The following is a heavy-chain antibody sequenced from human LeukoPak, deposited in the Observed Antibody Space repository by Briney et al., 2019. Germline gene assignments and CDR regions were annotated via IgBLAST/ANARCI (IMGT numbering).Heavy chain of an antibody. CDR1: GGSMSRGGYY. CDR2: IYHSGST. Sequence: TSQTLSLTCTVSGGSMSRGGYYWSWIRQHTGTGLEWIGYIYHSGSTYYNPSLKSRVTISVDTSKNQFSLKLSSVTAADTAVYYCARVVVVAATDYGMDVWGKGTTVTVSS. J-gene: IGHJ6*04. CDR3: ARVVVVAATDYGMDV. D-gene: IGHD2-15*01. V-gene: IGHV4-31*03.